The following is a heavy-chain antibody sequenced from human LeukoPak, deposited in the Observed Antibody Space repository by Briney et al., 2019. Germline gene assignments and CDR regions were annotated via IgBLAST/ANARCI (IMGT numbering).Heavy chain of an antibody. Sequence: PGRSLRLSCAASGFNFSSYGMHWVRQAPGKGLEWVTSIWFDGSNIHYADSVKGRFTISRDNAQNSLYLQMNSLRAEDTAVYYCARIRSDVFDIWGQGTMVTVSS. J-gene: IGHJ3*02. CDR1: GFNFSSYG. CDR2: IWFDGSNI. V-gene: IGHV3-33*01. CDR3: ARIRSDVFDI.